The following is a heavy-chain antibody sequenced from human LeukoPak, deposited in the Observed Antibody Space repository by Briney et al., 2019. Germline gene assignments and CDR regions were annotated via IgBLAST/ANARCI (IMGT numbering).Heavy chain of an antibody. CDR1: GFTFSSYW. Sequence: GGSRRLSCAASGFTFSSYWMAWVRQAPGKGLEWVANIKEDGSEKYYVDSVKGRFTISRDNAKNSLYLQMNSLTAGDTAVYSCARGLGYSYGNGDYWGQGTLVTVSS. CDR2: IKEDGSEK. J-gene: IGHJ4*02. V-gene: IGHV3-7*01. D-gene: IGHD5-18*01. CDR3: ARGLGYSYGNGDY.